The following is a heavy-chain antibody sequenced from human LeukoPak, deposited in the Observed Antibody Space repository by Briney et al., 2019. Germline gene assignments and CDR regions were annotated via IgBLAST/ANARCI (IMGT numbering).Heavy chain of an antibody. CDR2: IYPGDSDT. D-gene: IGHD3-3*01. Sequence: GESLKISCKGSGYSFTSYWIGWVRQMPGKGLEWTGIIYPGDSDTRYSPSFQGQVTISADKSISTAYLQWSSLKASDTAMYYCASVLYDFWSGYPEAYFDYWGQGTLVIVSS. CDR3: ASVLYDFWSGYPEAYFDY. V-gene: IGHV5-51*01. J-gene: IGHJ4*02. CDR1: GYSFTSYW.